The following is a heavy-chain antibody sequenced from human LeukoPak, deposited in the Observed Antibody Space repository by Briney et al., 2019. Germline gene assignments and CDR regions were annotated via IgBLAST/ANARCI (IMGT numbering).Heavy chain of an antibody. J-gene: IGHJ6*02. V-gene: IGHV4-59*01. CDR3: ARDKKIGATGSDGLDV. Sequence: SETLSLTCTVSGGSINGYYWSWIRQPPGKGLEWIAFIYYSGSTNYNPSLNSRVTISLDTSKSQFSLKLSSVTAADTAVYYCARDKKIGATGSDGLDVWGQGTTVTVSS. CDR1: GGSINGYY. CDR2: IYYSGST. D-gene: IGHD6-13*01.